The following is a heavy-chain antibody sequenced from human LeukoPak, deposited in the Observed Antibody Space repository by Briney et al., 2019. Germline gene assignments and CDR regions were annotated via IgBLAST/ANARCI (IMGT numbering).Heavy chain of an antibody. CDR2: ISYDGSNK. D-gene: IGHD4-17*01. Sequence: GGSLRLSCAASGFTFSSYGMHWVRQAPGKGLEWVAVISYDGSNKYYADSVKGRFTISRDNSKNTLYLQMNSLRAEDTAVYYCAKGHTTVTTLWYWGQGTLVTVPS. J-gene: IGHJ4*02. V-gene: IGHV3-30*18. CDR3: AKGHTTVTTLWY. CDR1: GFTFSSYG.